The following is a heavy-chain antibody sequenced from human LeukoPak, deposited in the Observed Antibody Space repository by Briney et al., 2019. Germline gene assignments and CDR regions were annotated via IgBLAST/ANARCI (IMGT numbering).Heavy chain of an antibody. CDR1: GFTFSSYA. V-gene: IGHV3-30-3*01. Sequence: PGRSLRLSCAASGFTFSSYAMHWVRQAPGKGLEWVAVISYDGSNKYYADSVKGRFTISRDNSKNTLYLQMNGLRAEETAMYYCATPYTSGWSLYFDNWGQGTLVTASS. J-gene: IGHJ4*02. CDR3: ATPYTSGWSLYFDN. CDR2: ISYDGSNK. D-gene: IGHD6-19*01.